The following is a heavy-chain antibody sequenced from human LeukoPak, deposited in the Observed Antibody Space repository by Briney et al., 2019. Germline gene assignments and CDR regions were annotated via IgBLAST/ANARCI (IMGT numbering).Heavy chain of an antibody. CDR1: GYTFTSYA. V-gene: IGHV7-4-1*02. J-gene: IGHJ6*02. Sequence: ASVKVSCKASGYTFTSYAMNWVRQAPGQGLEWMGWINTNTGNPTYAQGFTGRFAFSLDTSVSTAYLQISSLKAEDTAVYYCARTSDIVVVVAATGYYYYGMDVWGQGTTVTVSS. D-gene: IGHD2-15*01. CDR2: INTNTGNP. CDR3: ARTSDIVVVVAATGYYYYGMDV.